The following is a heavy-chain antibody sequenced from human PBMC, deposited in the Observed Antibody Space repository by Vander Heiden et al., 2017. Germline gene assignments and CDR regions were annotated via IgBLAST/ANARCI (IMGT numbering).Heavy chain of an antibody. CDR2: IKSKTDGGTT. V-gene: IGHV3-15*07. Sequence: EVQLVESGGGLVKPGGSRRLSCAAAGFNLRNAWMHWVRQAPGKGLEGVGRIKSKTDGGTTDYAAPVKGRFTISRDDSKNTLYLQMNSLKTEDTAVYYCTTVNYGDYGVARDYWGQGTLVTVSS. CDR3: TTVNYGDYGVARDY. D-gene: IGHD4-17*01. CDR1: GFNLRNAW. J-gene: IGHJ4*02.